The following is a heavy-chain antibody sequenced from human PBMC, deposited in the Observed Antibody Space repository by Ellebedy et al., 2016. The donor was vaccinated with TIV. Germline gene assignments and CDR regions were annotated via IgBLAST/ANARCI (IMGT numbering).Heavy chain of an antibody. D-gene: IGHD3-22*01. J-gene: IGHJ4*02. Sequence: GGSLRLXXAASGFTFGSYGMHWVRQAPGKGLEWVANLFYDGSNINYADSVKGRFTIFRENIKNTLYLQMNALRAEDTALYYCARDYSGYYVFDYWGQGTLVTVSS. V-gene: IGHV3-33*01. CDR2: LFYDGSNI. CDR3: ARDYSGYYVFDY. CDR1: GFTFGSYG.